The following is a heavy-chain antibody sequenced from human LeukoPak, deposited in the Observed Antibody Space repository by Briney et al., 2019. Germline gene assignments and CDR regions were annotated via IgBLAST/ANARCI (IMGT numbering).Heavy chain of an antibody. V-gene: IGHV4-4*07. J-gene: IGHJ4*02. Sequence: SSETLSHTCTATGGSISSYYWSSIRQPAGKGLEWIGRIYTSGSTNYNPSLKSRVTMSVDTSKNQFSLKLSSVTAADTAVYYCARDGDSGSYIDYWGQGTLVTVSS. CDR3: ARDGDSGSYIDY. CDR1: GGSISSYY. CDR2: IYTSGST. D-gene: IGHD1-26*01.